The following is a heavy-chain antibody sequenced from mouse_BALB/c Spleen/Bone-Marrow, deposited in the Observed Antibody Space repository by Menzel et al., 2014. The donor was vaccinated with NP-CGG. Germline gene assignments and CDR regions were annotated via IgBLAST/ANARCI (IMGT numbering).Heavy chain of an antibody. CDR2: IYPGDGDT. CDR3: ARGRDWDAWFAY. J-gene: IGHJ3*01. D-gene: IGHD4-1*01. V-gene: IGHV1-82*01. CDR1: GYAFSSSW. Sequence: VQLQQSGPELVKPGASVKISCKASGYAFSSSWMNWVKQRPGQGLEWIGRIYPGDGDTNYNGKSKGKATLTADKSSSTAYMQLSSLTSVDSAVYFCARGRDWDAWFAYWGQGTLVTVSA.